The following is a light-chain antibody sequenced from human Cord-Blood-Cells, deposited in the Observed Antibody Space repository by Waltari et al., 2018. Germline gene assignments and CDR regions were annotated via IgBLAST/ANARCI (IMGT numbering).Light chain of an antibody. V-gene: IGKV3-15*01. CDR1: QSVSSN. J-gene: IGKJ2*01. CDR3: QQYNNWAPDT. CDR2: GAS. Sequence: EIVMTQSPSILSVSPGERATLSCGATQSVSSNLDWYQQKPGQTPRLLIYGASTRATRSPARFSWGGSGTDFTHTISSLQSEDFAVYYGQQYNNWAPDTFGQGTKLEIK.